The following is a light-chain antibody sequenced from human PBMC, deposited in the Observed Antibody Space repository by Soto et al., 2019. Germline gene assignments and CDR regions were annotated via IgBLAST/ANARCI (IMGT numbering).Light chain of an antibody. V-gene: IGLV2-8*01. J-gene: IGLJ1*01. CDR1: SSDVGGYDY. CDR3: SSYTGGNPSYV. CDR2: EVT. Sequence: QSVLTQPPSASGSPGQSVTISCTGTSSDVGGYDYVSWYQQHPGKAPKLMIYEVTIRPSGVSDRFSGPKSGNTASLTVSGLQAEDEADYYCSSYTGGNPSYVFGTGTEVTVL.